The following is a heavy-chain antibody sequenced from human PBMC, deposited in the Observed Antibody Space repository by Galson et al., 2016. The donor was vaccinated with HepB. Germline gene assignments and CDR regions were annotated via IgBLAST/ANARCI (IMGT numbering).Heavy chain of an antibody. CDR1: GFTVSSHY. CDR2: IYTGGST. D-gene: IGHD3-10*01. V-gene: IGHV3-53*01. J-gene: IGHJ4*02. CDR3: AGLGSGSYVHAY. Sequence: SLRLSCAGSGFTVSSHYMSWVRQAPGKGLEWVSVIYTGGSTYYTDSVKGRFTISRDTSKNTLYLQMNSLRAEDTAVYYCAGLGSGSYVHAYWGQGTLVTVSS.